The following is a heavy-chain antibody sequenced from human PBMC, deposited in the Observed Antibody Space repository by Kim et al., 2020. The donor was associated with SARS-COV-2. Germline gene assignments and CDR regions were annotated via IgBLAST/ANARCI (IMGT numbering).Heavy chain of an antibody. J-gene: IGHJ6*02. D-gene: IGHD2-21*02. CDR2: IIPIFGTA. CDR1: GGTFSSYA. V-gene: IGHV1-69*13. CDR3: ARDRVAYCGGDCYNYYYGMDV. Sequence: SVKVSCKASGGTFSSYAISWVRQAPGQGLEWMGGIIPIFGTANYAQKFQGRVTITADESTSTAYMELSSLRSEDTAVYYCARDRVAYCGGDCYNYYYGMDVWGQGTTVTVSS.